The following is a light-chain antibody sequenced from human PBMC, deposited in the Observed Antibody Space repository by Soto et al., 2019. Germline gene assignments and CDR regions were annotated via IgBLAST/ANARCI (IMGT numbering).Light chain of an antibody. CDR3: QQYGGSLL. J-gene: IGKJ4*01. CDR1: QGISSY. CDR2: GAS. Sequence: DIQMTQSPSFLSASVGDRVTITCRASQGISSYLAWYQQKPGKAPKLLIYGASNRATGIPDRFSGSGSGTDFTLTISRLEPEDFAVYYCQQYGGSLLFGGGTKVDIK. V-gene: IGKV1-9*01.